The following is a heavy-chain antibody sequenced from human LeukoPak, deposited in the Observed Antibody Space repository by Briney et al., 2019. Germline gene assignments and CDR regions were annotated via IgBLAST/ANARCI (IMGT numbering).Heavy chain of an antibody. Sequence: PGGSLSLSCAVSGFTFSKYWMSWGRQTPGKRVEWVGNIEEDGSEKYYVDSVKGRFTISRDNAKNSLYLQMNSLRAEDTAVYYCATAGLKVVVVPAVTRTFDYWGQGTLVTVSS. CDR1: GFTFSKYW. D-gene: IGHD2-2*01. CDR3: ATAGLKVVVVPAVTRTFDY. J-gene: IGHJ4*02. V-gene: IGHV3-7*02. CDR2: IEEDGSEK.